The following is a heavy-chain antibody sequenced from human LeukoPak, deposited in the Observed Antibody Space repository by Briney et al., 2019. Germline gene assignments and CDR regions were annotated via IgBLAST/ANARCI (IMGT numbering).Heavy chain of an antibody. J-gene: IGHJ3*02. Sequence: ASVKVSCKASGYTFSSYGITWVRQAPGQGLEWMGWISAYNGNTNYAQNPQGRVTMTTDTSTSTAYLELKSLSSDDTAVYYCARASGSYCSSTSCNDAFDIWGQGTMVTVSS. V-gene: IGHV1-18*01. CDR1: GYTFSSYG. D-gene: IGHD2-2*01. CDR2: ISAYNGNT. CDR3: ARASGSYCSSTSCNDAFDI.